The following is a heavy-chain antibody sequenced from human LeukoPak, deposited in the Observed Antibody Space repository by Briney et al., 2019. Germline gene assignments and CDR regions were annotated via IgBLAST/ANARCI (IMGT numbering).Heavy chain of an antibody. J-gene: IGHJ4*02. CDR1: GGSITSYY. CDR3: ARDSTGTFDS. Sequence: PSETLSLTCTVSGGSITSYYWNWIRQPPGKGLEWIGYISYSGTKYNPSLKRRVTISADTPKNQFSLKLTSVTAADTAVYYCARDSTGTFDSWGQGTLVTVSS. D-gene: IGHD1-1*01. CDR2: ISYSGT. V-gene: IGHV4-59*01.